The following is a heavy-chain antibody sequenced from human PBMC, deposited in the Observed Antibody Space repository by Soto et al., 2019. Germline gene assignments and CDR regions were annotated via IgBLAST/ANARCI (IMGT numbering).Heavy chain of an antibody. CDR2: INAGNGNT. Sequence: ASVKVSCKASGYTFTSYAMHWVRQAPGQRLEWMGWINAGNGNTKYSQKFQGRVTITRDTSASTAYMELSSLRSEDTAVYYCAGALPGIAVAGFDYWGHGTLVTVSS. J-gene: IGHJ4*01. CDR1: GYTFTSYA. D-gene: IGHD6-19*01. V-gene: IGHV1-3*01. CDR3: AGALPGIAVAGFDY.